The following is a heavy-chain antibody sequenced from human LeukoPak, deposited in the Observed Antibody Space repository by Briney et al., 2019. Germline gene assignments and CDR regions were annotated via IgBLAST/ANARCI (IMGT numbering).Heavy chain of an antibody. J-gene: IGHJ4*02. CDR2: IKQDGSEK. V-gene: IGHV3-7*01. Sequence: GGSLRLSCAASGFTFSSYWMSWVRQAPGRGLEWVANIKQDGSEKYYVDSVKGRFTISRDNAKNSLYLQMNSLRAEDTAVYYCARDIIDWNYYFDYWGQGTLVTVSS. D-gene: IGHD1-7*01. CDR3: ARDIIDWNYYFDY. CDR1: GFTFSSYW.